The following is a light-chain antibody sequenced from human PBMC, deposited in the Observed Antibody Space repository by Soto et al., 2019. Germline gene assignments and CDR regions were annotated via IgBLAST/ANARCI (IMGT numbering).Light chain of an antibody. CDR2: EVS. CDR1: SSDVGNYKY. CDR3: FSYTSSGTYV. J-gene: IGLJ1*01. Sequence: SALTQPRSVSGSPGQSVTISCTGTSSDVGNYKYVSWYQQHPGKAPKLMIYEVSNRPSGVSNRFSGSKSGNTASLTISGLQAEDETDYYCFSYTSSGTYVFGTGTKVTVL. V-gene: IGLV2-14*01.